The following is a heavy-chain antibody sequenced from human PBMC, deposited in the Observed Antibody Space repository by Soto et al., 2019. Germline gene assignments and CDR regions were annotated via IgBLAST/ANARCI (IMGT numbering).Heavy chain of an antibody. CDR1: GFTFSNYT. Sequence: GGSLRLSCAASGFTFSNYTLNWVRQAPGKGLEWVSIISRTSNHIYYADSVKSRFTVSRDNAENSLYLQMNSLRAEDTAVYYCAKDRGRGSPVSGGMDVWGQGTTVTVSS. V-gene: IGHV3-21*01. D-gene: IGHD3-10*01. J-gene: IGHJ6*02. CDR3: AKDRGRGSPVSGGMDV. CDR2: ISRTSNHI.